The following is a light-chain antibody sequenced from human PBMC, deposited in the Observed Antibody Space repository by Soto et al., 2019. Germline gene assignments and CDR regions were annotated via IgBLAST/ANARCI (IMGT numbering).Light chain of an antibody. Sequence: DIQLTQSPSTLSASVGDRVTITCRASQSISSYLNWYQQKPGKAPKLLIYAASTLQSGFPSRFSGSGSGTEFTLTISSLQPDDFATYYCQQYNSYSQTFGQGTKVDIK. CDR1: QSISSY. CDR3: QQYNSYSQT. V-gene: IGKV1-5*01. J-gene: IGKJ1*01. CDR2: AAS.